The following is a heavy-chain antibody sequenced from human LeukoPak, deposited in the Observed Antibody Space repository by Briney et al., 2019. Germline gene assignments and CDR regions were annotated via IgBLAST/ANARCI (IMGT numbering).Heavy chain of an antibody. CDR3: VRDSSGKNWFDP. CDR2: ISYDGSNK. CDR1: GFTFSSYG. V-gene: IGHV3-30*19. J-gene: IGHJ5*02. Sequence: GGSLRLSCAASGFTFSSYGMHWVRQAPGKGLEWVAVISYDGSNKYYADSVKGRFTISRDNSKNTLYLQMSSLRAEDTAVYYCVRDSSGKNWFDPWGQGTLVTVSS. D-gene: IGHD6-19*01.